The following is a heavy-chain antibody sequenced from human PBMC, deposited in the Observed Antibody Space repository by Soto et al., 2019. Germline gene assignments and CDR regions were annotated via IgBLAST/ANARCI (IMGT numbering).Heavy chain of an antibody. CDR3: ARGGGIAAVGDY. Sequence: QVQLVQSGAEVKKPGSSVKVSCKASGGTFSSYTISWVRQAPGQGLEWMGRIIPILGIANYAQKFQGRVTITADKSTSTADMELSSLRSEDTAVYYCARGGGIAAVGDYWGQGTLVTVSS. J-gene: IGHJ4*02. D-gene: IGHD6-13*01. V-gene: IGHV1-69*02. CDR1: GGTFSSYT. CDR2: IIPILGIA.